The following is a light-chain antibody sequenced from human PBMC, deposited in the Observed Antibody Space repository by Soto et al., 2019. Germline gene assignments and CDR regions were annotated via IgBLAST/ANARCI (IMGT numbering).Light chain of an antibody. CDR1: QSLVNSDGNTY. CDR3: MQGTHWPPT. J-gene: IGKJ5*01. CDR2: KVS. V-gene: IGKV2D-30*01. Sequence: DVVMTQSPLSLPVTLGQPASISCRSSQSLVNSDGNTYLSWFQQKPSQSPRRLIYKVSNWDSGVQDRFSGSGSGTDFTLKISRVEAEDIGVYFCMQGTHWPPTFGQGTRLEIK.